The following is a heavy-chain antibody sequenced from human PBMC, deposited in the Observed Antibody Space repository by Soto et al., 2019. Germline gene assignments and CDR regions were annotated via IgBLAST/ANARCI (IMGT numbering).Heavy chain of an antibody. J-gene: IGHJ4*02. D-gene: IGHD3-10*01. CDR2: INSNGGTT. CDR1: GFTFSTYA. V-gene: IGHV3-64*02. CDR3: ARAGELWSNFDY. Sequence: GGSLRLSCAASGFTFSTYAMHWVRQAPGKGLQYVSPINSNGGTTYYADSVKGRFTISRDNSESTLYLQMGSLRPEDMAVYYCARAGELWSNFDYWGRGILVTVSS.